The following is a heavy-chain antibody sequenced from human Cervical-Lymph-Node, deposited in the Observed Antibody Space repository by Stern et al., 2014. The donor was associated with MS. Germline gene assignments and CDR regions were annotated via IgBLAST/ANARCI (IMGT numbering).Heavy chain of an antibody. Sequence: VQLVQSGSELKKPGASVKVSCKASGYTFTNYAMNWVRQAPGQGLEWMGWINTKTGDPTYAQAFTGRFVFSLDTSVSTAYLQISSLKAEDTAVYFCARGTGKDTTLDDYWGQGTLVTVSS. CDR1: GYTFTNYA. CDR2: INTKTGDP. D-gene: IGHD5-18*01. J-gene: IGHJ4*02. CDR3: ARGTGKDTTLDDY. V-gene: IGHV7-4-1*02.